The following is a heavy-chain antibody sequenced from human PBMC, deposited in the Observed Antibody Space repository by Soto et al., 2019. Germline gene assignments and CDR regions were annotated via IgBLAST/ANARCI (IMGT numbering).Heavy chain of an antibody. Sequence: SETLSLTCTVSGGSISSYYWSWIRQPPGKGLEWIGYIYYSGSTNYNPSLKSRVTISVDTSKNQFSLKLSSVTAADTAVYYCARGYDWWRGYYKSYYYYMGVWGKGTGVTVS. V-gene: IGHV4-59*01. D-gene: IGHD3-3*01. CDR1: GGSISSYY. J-gene: IGHJ6*03. CDR3: ARGYDWWRGYYKSYYYYMGV. CDR2: IYYSGST.